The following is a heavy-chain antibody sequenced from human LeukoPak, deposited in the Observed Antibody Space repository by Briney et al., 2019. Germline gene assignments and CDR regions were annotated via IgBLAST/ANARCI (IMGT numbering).Heavy chain of an antibody. D-gene: IGHD2-21*01. V-gene: IGHV3-23*01. CDR3: AKGGGGDWGGTDAFDI. J-gene: IGHJ3*02. CDR2: ISGSGGST. CDR1: GFTFSSYA. Sequence: PGGSLRLSCAASGFTFSSYAVSWVRQAPGKGLEWVSGISGSGGSTYYADSVKGRFTISRDNSKNSLYLQMNSLRAEDMALYYCAKGGGGDWGGTDAFDIWGQGTMVTVSS.